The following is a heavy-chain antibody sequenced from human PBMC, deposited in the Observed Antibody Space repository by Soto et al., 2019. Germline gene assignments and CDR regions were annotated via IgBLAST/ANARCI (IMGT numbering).Heavy chain of an antibody. CDR1: GGSISSYY. CDR3: ARFGEFHWFDX. Sequence: SETLSLTCTVSGGSISSYYWSWIRQPPGKGLEWIGYIYYSGSTNYNPSLKSRVTISVDTSKNQFSLKLSSVTAADTAVYYCARFGEFHWFDXWGQGTLVTVSS. CDR2: IYYSGST. D-gene: IGHD3-10*01. V-gene: IGHV4-59*01. J-gene: IGHJ5*02.